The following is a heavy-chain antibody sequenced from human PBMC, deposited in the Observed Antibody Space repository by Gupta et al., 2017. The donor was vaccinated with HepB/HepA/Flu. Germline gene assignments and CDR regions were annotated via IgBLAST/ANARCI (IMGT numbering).Heavy chain of an antibody. CDR3: ARAFYGDYGMEYYFDY. D-gene: IGHD4-17*01. V-gene: IGHV4-34*01. CDR2: INHGGST. Sequence: QVQLQQWGAGLLKHSETLSLTCAVFGGSFRGYYWSWISQPPGKGLEWIGEINHGGSTNYNPSLKSRVTISVDTSKNQFSLKLSSVTAADTAVYYCARAFYGDYGMEYYFDYWGQGTLVTVSS. CDR1: GGSFRGYY. J-gene: IGHJ4*02.